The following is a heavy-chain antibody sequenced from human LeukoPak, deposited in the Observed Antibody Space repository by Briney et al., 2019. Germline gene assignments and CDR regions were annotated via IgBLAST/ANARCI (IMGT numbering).Heavy chain of an antibody. J-gene: IGHJ6*03. V-gene: IGHV3-30-3*01. Sequence: GGSLRLSCAASGFTFSSYAMHWVRQAPGKGLEWVAVTSYDGSNKYYADSVKGRFTISRDNSQKTLYLQMNSLRAEDTAVYYCARDRQYCSSTICYGYYYYSMDVWGKGTTVTVSS. CDR1: GFTFSSYA. CDR2: TSYDGSNK. CDR3: ARDRQYCSSTICYGYYYYSMDV. D-gene: IGHD2-2*01.